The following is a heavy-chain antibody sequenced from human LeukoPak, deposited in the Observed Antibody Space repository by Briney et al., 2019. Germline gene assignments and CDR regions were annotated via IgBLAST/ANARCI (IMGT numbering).Heavy chain of an antibody. CDR1: GFSVSSNY. V-gene: IGHV3-53*01. D-gene: IGHD5/OR15-5a*01. CDR2: IYSDGST. CDR3: ARDRHRYRVSYGDGDAFDI. J-gene: IGHJ3*02. Sequence: PGGSLRLSCAASGFSVSSNYISWVRQAPGKGLEWVSIIYSDGSTFHADSVKGRFTMSRDNSKNTLDLQMNSLRADDTAVYFCARDRHRYRVSYGDGDAFDIWGQGTMVTVTS.